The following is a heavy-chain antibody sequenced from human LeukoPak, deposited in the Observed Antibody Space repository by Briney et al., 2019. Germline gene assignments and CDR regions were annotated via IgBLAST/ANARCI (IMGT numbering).Heavy chain of an antibody. V-gene: IGHV3-11*06. CDR2: ISSSTSYR. Sequence: GSLRLSCAASGFTFSDYYMSWIRQAPGKGLEWVSYISSSTSYRNYADSVKGRFAISRENAENSLYLQMNSLRAEDTALYYCARGIEATRRSAGTCNYFDYWGQGTLVTVSS. CDR3: ARGIEATRRSAGTCNYFDY. CDR1: GFTFSDYY. D-gene: IGHD5-12*01. J-gene: IGHJ4*02.